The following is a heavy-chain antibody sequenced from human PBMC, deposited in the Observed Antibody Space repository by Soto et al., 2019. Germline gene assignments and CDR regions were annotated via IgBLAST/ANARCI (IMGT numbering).Heavy chain of an antibody. CDR1: GFTVSSNY. CDR3: AKEPLPPDY. V-gene: IGHV3-23*01. Sequence: WGSLRLSCAVSGFTVSSNYMNWVRQAPGKGLEWVSAISGSGGSTYYADSVKGRFTISRDNSKNTLYLQMNSLRAEDTAVYYCAKEPLPPDYWGQGTLVTVSS. CDR2: ISGSGGST. J-gene: IGHJ4*02.